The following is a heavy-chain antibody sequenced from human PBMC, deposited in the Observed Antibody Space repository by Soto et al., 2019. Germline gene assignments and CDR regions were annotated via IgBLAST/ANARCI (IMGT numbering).Heavy chain of an antibody. CDR3: ARVGELRYFDWVRQNWFDP. V-gene: IGHV3-7*05. CDR2: IKQDGSEK. Sequence: GGSLRLSCAASGFTFSSYWMSWVRQAPGKGLEWVANIKQDGSEKYYVDSVKGRFTISRDNAKNSLYLQMNSLRAEDTAVYYCARVGELRYFDWVRQNWFDPWGQGTLVTVSS. J-gene: IGHJ5*02. D-gene: IGHD3-9*01. CDR1: GFTFSSYW.